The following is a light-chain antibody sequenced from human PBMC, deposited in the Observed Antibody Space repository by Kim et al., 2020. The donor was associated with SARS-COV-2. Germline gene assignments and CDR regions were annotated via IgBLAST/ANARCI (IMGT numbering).Light chain of an antibody. CDR3: CSYAGSTTYV. CDR1: SSDVGSYNL. CDR2: EVI. Sequence: QSALTQPASVSGYPGQSVTISCTGTSSDVGSYNLVSWYQQYPGKAPQIIIYEVIKRPSGVSNRFSAPKSGNTASLTISGLQTEDEADYYCCSYAGSTTYVFGTGTRVTVL. J-gene: IGLJ1*01. V-gene: IGLV2-23*02.